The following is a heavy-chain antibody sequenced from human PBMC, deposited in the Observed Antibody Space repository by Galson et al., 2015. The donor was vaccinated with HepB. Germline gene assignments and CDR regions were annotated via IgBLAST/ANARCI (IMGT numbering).Heavy chain of an antibody. D-gene: IGHD2-2*02. CDR2: ISGSGAST. J-gene: IGHJ4*02. CDR1: GFTFSSYA. Sequence: SLRLSCAASGFTFSSYAMSWVRQAPGKGLEWVSSISGSGASTYYADSVKGRFTISRDNSKNTLYLQMNSLRADDTAAYYCAKGGRAIPLYYFDYWGQGTLVTVSS. CDR3: AKGGRAIPLYYFDY. V-gene: IGHV3-23*01.